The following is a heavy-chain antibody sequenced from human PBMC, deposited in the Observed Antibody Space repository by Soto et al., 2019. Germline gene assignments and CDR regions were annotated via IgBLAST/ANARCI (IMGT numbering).Heavy chain of an antibody. V-gene: IGHV1-69*08. J-gene: IGHJ2*01. D-gene: IGHD4-17*01. CDR2: IIPALGTT. CDR1: GGPFSSHT. Sequence: QDQLVQSGAEVKKPGSSVKVSCKAFGGPFSSHTFSWVRQAPGQGLEWMGRIIPALGTTTYAQKFQGRVTITADESVTTVYVELNSLRTEDTAVYYCASPDFGDCWYFALWGRGTLVTVSS. CDR3: ASPDFGDCWYFAL.